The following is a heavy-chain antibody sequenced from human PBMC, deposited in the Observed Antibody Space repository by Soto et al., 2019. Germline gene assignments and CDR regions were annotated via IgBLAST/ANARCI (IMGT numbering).Heavy chain of an antibody. V-gene: IGHV3-15*01. CDR3: TTNIRRPFAHYDFWSGYFNYMDV. D-gene: IGHD3-3*01. CDR2: IKSKTDGGTT. Sequence: EVQLVESGGGLVKPGGSLRLSCAASGFTFSNAWMSWVRQAPGKGLEWVGRIKSKTDGGTTDYAAPVKGRFTISRDDSKNTLYLQMNSLKTEDTAVYYCTTNIRRPFAHYDFWSGYFNYMDVWGKGTTVTVSS. CDR1: GFTFSNAW. J-gene: IGHJ6*03.